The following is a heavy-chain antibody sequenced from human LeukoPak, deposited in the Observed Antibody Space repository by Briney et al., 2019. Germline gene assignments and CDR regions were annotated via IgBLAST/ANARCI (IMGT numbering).Heavy chain of an antibody. CDR2: IYSGGST. Sequence: GGSLRLSCAASGFTVSSNYMSWVRQAPGKGLEWVSAIYSGGSTYYADSVKGRFTISRDNSKNTLYLQMNSLRAEDTAVYYCARVPRYSSSFYYYYYMDVWGKGTTVTVSS. V-gene: IGHV3-53*01. CDR3: ARVPRYSSSFYYYYYMDV. J-gene: IGHJ6*03. CDR1: GFTVSSNY. D-gene: IGHD6-13*01.